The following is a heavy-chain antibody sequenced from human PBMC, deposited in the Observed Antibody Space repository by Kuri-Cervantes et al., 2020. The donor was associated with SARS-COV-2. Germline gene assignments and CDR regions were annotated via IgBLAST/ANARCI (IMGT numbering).Heavy chain of an antibody. CDR2: IYDSGST. D-gene: IGHD2-15*01. CDR3: ARGSSGNIVVVVAAYNWFDP. V-gene: IGHV4-61*01. J-gene: IGHJ5*02. CDR1: GGSVSSGSYY. Sequence: SETLSLTCTVSGGSVSSGSYYWSWIRQPPGKGLEWIGYIYDSGSTNYNPSLKSRVTISVDTSKNQFSLRLSSVTAADTAVYYCARGSSGNIVVVVAAYNWFDPWGQGTLVTVSS.